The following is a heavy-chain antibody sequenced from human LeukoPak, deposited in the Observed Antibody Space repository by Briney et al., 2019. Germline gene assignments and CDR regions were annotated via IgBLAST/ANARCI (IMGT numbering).Heavy chain of an antibody. CDR3: ARDDFGGRVVPAAISQVPWFDP. D-gene: IGHD2-2*01. J-gene: IGHJ5*02. V-gene: IGHV4-34*01. CDR2: INHSGST. CDR1: GGSFSGYY. Sequence: SETLSLTCAVYGGSFSGYYWSWIRQPPGKGLEWIGEINHSGSTNYNPSLKSRVTISVDTSKNQFSLKLSSVTAADTAVHYCARDDFGGRVVPAAISQVPWFDPWGQGTLVTVSS.